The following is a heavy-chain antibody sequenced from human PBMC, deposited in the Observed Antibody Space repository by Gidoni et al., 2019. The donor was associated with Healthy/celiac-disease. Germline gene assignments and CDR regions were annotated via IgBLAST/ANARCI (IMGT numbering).Heavy chain of an antibody. CDR3: ARIYSSSWYGIPY. Sequence: QVTLKESGPVLVKPTETLTLTCTVSGFSLSNARMGVSWIRQPPGKALEWLAHIFSNDEKSYSTSLKSRLTISKDTSKSQVVLTMTNMDPVDTATYYCARIYSSSWYGIPYWGQGTLVTVSS. CDR2: IFSNDEK. J-gene: IGHJ4*02. V-gene: IGHV2-26*01. D-gene: IGHD6-13*01. CDR1: GFSLSNARMG.